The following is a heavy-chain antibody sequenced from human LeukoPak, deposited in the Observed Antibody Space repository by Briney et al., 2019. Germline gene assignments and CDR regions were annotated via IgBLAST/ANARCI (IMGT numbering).Heavy chain of an antibody. CDR3: ASPGGNYALLGFDS. CDR1: GFMFSSYW. J-gene: IGHJ4*02. V-gene: IGHV3-74*01. CDR2: INSDGSST. Sequence: PGGSLRLSRAASGFMFSSYWMHWVRQAPGKGLVWVSRINSDGSSTSYADSVKGRFTISRDNAKNTLYLQMNSLRAEDTAVYYCASPGGNYALLGFDSWGQGTLVTVSS. D-gene: IGHD4-11*01.